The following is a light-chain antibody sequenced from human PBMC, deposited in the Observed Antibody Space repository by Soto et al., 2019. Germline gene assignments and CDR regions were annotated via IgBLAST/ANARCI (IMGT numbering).Light chain of an antibody. V-gene: IGLV2-14*01. CDR3: NSFTSSNTLPYV. J-gene: IGLJ1*01. CDR2: EVS. Sequence: QPVLTQPASVSGSSGQSITISCSGTNSDIGSYNYVSWYLQHPGKAPKLILFEVSNRPSGISDRFSGSKSGNTAYLTISGLQTEDEAVYYCNSFTSSNTLPYVFGTGTKLTVL. CDR1: NSDIGSYNY.